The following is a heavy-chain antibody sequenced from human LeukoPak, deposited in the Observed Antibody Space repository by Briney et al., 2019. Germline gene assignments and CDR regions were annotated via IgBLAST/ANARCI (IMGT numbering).Heavy chain of an antibody. CDR3: ARDGVGAEDY. V-gene: IGHV3-21*01. CDR2: ISSSSSYI. CDR1: GFTFSSYS. J-gene: IGHJ4*02. D-gene: IGHD1-26*01. Sequence: PGGTLRLSCAASGFTFSSYSMNWVRQAPGKGLEWVSSISSSSSYIYYADSVKGRFTISRDNAKNSLYLQMNSLRAEDTAVYYCARDGVGAEDYWGQGTLVTVSS.